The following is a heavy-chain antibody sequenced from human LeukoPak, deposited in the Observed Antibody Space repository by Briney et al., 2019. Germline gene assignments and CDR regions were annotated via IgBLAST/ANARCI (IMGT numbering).Heavy chain of an antibody. CDR2: INHSGNT. V-gene: IGHV4-34*01. J-gene: IGHJ3*02. Sequence: SETLSLTFAVYVGSFSGYYWSWIRQPPGKGLEWIGEINHSGNTNNNPSLKSRVTISVDTSKNQFHLKLSSVTAADTAVYYCARVAVAGTDPGAFDIWGQGTMVTVSS. CDR3: ARVAVAGTDPGAFDI. D-gene: IGHD6-19*01. CDR1: VGSFSGYY.